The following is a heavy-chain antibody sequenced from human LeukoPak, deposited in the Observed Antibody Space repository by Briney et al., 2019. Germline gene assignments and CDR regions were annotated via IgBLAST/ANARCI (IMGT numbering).Heavy chain of an antibody. CDR2: IRYDGSNK. Sequence: GGPLRLSCAASGFTFSSYGMHWVRQAPGKGLEWVAFIRYDGSNKYYADSVKGRFTISRDNSKNTLYLQMNSLRAEDTAVYYCAKDRDSGYDITKYLGGQGTLVTVSS. J-gene: IGHJ4*02. D-gene: IGHD5-12*01. CDR3: AKDRDSGYDITKYL. CDR1: GFTFSSYG. V-gene: IGHV3-30*02.